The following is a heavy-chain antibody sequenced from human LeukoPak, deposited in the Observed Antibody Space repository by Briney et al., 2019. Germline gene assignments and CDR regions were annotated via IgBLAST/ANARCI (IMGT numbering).Heavy chain of an antibody. D-gene: IGHD3-16*01. Sequence: PGGSLRLSCAASGFTFSSHAIHWLRQAPGKGLEWLAVISYDGSNEYYADSVKGRFTISRDNAKNTLYLQMNSLRDEDTAVFYCARSRYDYIWGIDYWGQGTLVTISS. J-gene: IGHJ4*02. CDR3: ARSRYDYIWGIDY. CDR2: ISYDGSNE. CDR1: GFTFSSHA. V-gene: IGHV3-30*04.